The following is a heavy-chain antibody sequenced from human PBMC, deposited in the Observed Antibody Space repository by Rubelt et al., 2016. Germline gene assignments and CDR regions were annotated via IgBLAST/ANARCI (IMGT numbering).Heavy chain of an antibody. Sequence: QLQLQESGPGLVKPSETLSLTCTVSGGSISSSSFYWGWIRQSPGKGLEWIGTVYYTGNTYYSPSLKSRVTISIDTSNNRFSLRLRSLTAADTALYDCVKMIVGATGDWGQGTQVTVSS. CDR1: GGSISSSSFY. J-gene: IGHJ4*02. V-gene: IGHV4-39*07. CDR3: VKMIVGATGD. D-gene: IGHD1-26*01. CDR2: VYYTGNT.